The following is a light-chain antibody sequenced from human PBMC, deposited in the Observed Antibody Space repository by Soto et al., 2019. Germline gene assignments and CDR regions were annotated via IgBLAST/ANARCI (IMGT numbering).Light chain of an antibody. Sequence: QSVLTQPPSVSAAPGRKVTISCSGSSSNIGNNYVSWYQQLPGTAPKLLIYDNNKRPSGIPDRFSGSKSGTSATLGITGLQTGDEADYYCGTWDSSLSAHVFGTGTKVTVL. CDR1: SSNIGNNY. CDR2: DNN. J-gene: IGLJ1*01. CDR3: GTWDSSLSAHV. V-gene: IGLV1-51*01.